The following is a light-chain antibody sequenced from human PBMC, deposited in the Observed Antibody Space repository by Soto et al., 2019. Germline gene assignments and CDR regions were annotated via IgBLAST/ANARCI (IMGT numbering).Light chain of an antibody. Sequence: DIVMTQSPLSLPVTPGEPASISCRSSQSLLHSNGYNYLDWYLQKPGQSPLLLIYLGSNRASGVPDRFSGSGSGADFTLKISRVEAEDVGVYYCMQSLQTPLTFGGGTKVEI. CDR2: LGS. CDR1: QSLLHSNGYNY. V-gene: IGKV2-28*01. CDR3: MQSLQTPLT. J-gene: IGKJ4*01.